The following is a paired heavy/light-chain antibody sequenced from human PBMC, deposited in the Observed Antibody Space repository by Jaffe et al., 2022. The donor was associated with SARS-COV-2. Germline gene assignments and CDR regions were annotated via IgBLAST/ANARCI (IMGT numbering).Light chain of an antibody. CDR1: KLGDKY. CDR3: QAWDSSTAAV. CDR2: QDS. V-gene: IGLV3-1*01. Sequence: SYELTQPPSVSVSPGQTASITCSGDKLGDKYACWYQQKPGQSPVLVIYQDSKRPSGIPERFSGSNSGNTATLTISGTQAMDEADYYCQAWDSSTAAVFGGGTKLTVL. J-gene: IGLJ2*01.
Heavy chain of an antibody. CDR3: ARSYDSSGYYSIYFDY. J-gene: IGHJ4*02. CDR1: GYTFTSYG. CDR2: ISAYNGNT. Sequence: QVQLVQSGAEVKKPGASVKVSCKASGYTFTSYGISWVRQAPGQGLEWMGWISAYNGNTNYAQKLQGRVTMTTDTSTSTAYMELRSLRSDDTAVYYCARSYDSSGYYSIYFDYWGQGTLVTVSS. V-gene: IGHV1-18*01. D-gene: IGHD3-22*01.